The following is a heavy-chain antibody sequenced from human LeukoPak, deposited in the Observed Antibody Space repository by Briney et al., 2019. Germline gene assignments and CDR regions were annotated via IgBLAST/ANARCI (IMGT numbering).Heavy chain of an antibody. CDR1: GGSISSYY. J-gene: IGHJ3*02. D-gene: IGHD1-1*01. CDR3: ARPQNAGYWKPFDI. V-gene: IGHV4-59*01. Sequence: SETLSLTCTVSGGSISSYYWSWIRQPPGKGLEWIGYIYYSGSTNYNPSLKSRVTISVDTSKNQFSLKLSSVTAAGTAVYYCARPQNAGYWKPFDIWGQGTMVTVSS. CDR2: IYYSGST.